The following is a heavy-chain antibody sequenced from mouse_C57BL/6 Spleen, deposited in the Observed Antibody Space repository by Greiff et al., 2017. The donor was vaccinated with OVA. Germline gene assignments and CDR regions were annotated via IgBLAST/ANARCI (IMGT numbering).Heavy chain of an antibody. CDR1: GYSFTGYY. J-gene: IGHJ4*01. V-gene: IGHV1-42*01. CDR3: ARAIYDGYSYAMDY. D-gene: IGHD2-3*01. CDR2: INPSTGGT. Sequence: VQLQQSGPELVKPGASVKISCKASGYSFTGYYMNWVKQSPEKSLEWIGEINPSTGGTTYNQKFKAKATLTVDKSSSTAYMQLKSLTSEDSAVYYCARAIYDGYSYAMDYWGQGTSVTVSS.